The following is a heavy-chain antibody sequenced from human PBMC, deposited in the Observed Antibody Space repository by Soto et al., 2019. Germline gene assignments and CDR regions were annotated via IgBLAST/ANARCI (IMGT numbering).Heavy chain of an antibody. V-gene: IGHV3-74*01. Sequence: GGSVRLSXAASGFTFSRFWTHWVRQAPGKGLVWVAHIHSDGSSTSYADFVKGRFTISRDNAKNTVYLQMNSLRAEDTAMYYCIRDFGEVGSTAAFDIWGHGTVVTVSS. J-gene: IGHJ3*02. CDR1: GFTFSRFW. CDR3: IRDFGEVGSTAAFDI. CDR2: IHSDGSST. D-gene: IGHD1-26*01.